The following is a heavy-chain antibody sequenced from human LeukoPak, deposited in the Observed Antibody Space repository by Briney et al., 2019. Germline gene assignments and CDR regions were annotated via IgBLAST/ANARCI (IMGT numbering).Heavy chain of an antibody. D-gene: IGHD3-22*01. J-gene: IGHJ4*02. Sequence: SGGSLRLSCAASGFIFSSYSMNWVRQAPGKGLEWVSYISSSSSTIYYADSVKGRFTISRDNAKNSLYLQMNSLRAEDTAVYYCARVLHKRMYDSTTYYAYWGQGILVTVSS. CDR2: ISSSSSTI. V-gene: IGHV3-48*01. CDR1: GFIFSSYS. CDR3: ARVLHKRMYDSTTYYAY.